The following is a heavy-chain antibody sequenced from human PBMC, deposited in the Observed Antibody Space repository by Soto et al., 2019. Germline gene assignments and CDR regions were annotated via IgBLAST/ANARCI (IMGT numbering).Heavy chain of an antibody. J-gene: IGHJ4*02. CDR3: ARDPTAYDFLSGSFDY. V-gene: IGHV1-3*01. D-gene: IGHD3-3*01. CDR1: GYTFTSYA. CDR2: INAGNGNT. Sequence: QVQLVQSGAEVKKPGASVKVSCKASGYTFTSYAMHWVRQAPGQRLEWMGWINAGNGNTKYSQKFQGRVTITRDTSASTAYMELSSLRSEDTAAYYCARDPTAYDFLSGSFDYWGQGTLVTVSS.